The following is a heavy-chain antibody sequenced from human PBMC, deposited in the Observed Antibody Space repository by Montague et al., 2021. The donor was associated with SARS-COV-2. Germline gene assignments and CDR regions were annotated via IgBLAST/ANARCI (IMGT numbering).Heavy chain of an antibody. Sequence: SETLSLTCSVSGGSFSSGDSYWGWLRQAPGKGLEWIGDLHYAGSAYYNPSLRSRVTISADTSKNQFSLKLNSVTAADMAVYYCVATYNGNWYYFDYWGQGILVTVSS. CDR1: GGSFSSGDSY. D-gene: IGHD6-13*01. J-gene: IGHJ4*02. CDR2: LHYAGSA. V-gene: IGHV4-39*01. CDR3: VATYNGNWYYFDY.